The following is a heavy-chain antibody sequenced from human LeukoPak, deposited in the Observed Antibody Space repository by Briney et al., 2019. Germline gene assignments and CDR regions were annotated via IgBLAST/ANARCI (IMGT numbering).Heavy chain of an antibody. CDR3: ARRNYDILTGLYYYYYMDV. CDR1: GYTFTSYD. CDR2: MNPNSGNT. D-gene: IGHD3-9*01. Sequence: GASVKVSCTASGYTFTSYDINWVRQATGQGLEWMGWMNPNSGNTGYAQKFQGRVTITRNTSISTAYMELSSLRSEDTAVYYCARRNYDILTGLYYYYYMDVWGKGTTVTVSS. V-gene: IGHV1-8*03. J-gene: IGHJ6*03.